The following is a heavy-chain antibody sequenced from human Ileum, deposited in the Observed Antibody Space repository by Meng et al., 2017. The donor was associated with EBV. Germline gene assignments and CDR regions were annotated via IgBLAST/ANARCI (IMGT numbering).Heavy chain of an antibody. CDR1: GGSVSSAYSF. D-gene: IGHD1-26*01. J-gene: IGHJ4*02. V-gene: IGHV4-61*01. CDR2: MSYSGST. CDR3: AGDPHSGSPH. Sequence: QVQPQESGPGLVKPSETLSLTCTVSGGSVSSAYSFWTWIRQPPGKGLEWIGYMSYSGSTNYSPPLESRVTISVDTSKNQFSLKLSSVTAADTAVYYCAGDPHSGSPHWGQGTLVTVSS.